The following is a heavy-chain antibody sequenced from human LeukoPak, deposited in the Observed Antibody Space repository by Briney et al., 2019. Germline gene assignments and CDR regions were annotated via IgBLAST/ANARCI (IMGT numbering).Heavy chain of an antibody. D-gene: IGHD4-17*01. CDR3: ARGQGATVTTSFDY. Sequence: SETLSLTCAVYGGSFSGYYWSWIRQPPGKGLEWIGEINHSGSTNYNPSLKSRVTISVDTSKNQLSLKLSSVTAADTAVYSCARGQGATVTTSFDYWGQGTLVTVSS. V-gene: IGHV4-34*01. J-gene: IGHJ4*02. CDR1: GGSFSGYY. CDR2: INHSGST.